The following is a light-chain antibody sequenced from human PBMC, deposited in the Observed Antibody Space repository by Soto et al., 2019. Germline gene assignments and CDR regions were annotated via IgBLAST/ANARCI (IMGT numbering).Light chain of an antibody. J-gene: IGKJ1*01. CDR3: QQSYSIPPT. Sequence: DIHMSQSPSSLSASVEDRVIITCRASQSISNHLNWYQQKPGKAPKLLIFAASSLQSGVPSRFSGSRSGPDFTLTISSLQPEDFATYYCQQSYSIPPTLGQGTKVDIK. V-gene: IGKV1-39*01. CDR2: AAS. CDR1: QSISNH.